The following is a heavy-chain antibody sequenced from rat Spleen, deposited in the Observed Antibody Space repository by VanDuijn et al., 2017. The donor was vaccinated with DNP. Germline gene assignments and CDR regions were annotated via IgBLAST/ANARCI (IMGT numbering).Heavy chain of an antibody. J-gene: IGHJ4*01. CDR1: GFSLTTNG. Sequence: QVQLKESGPGLVQPSQTLSLTCTVSGFSLTTNGVSWVRQPPGKGLEWIAAISSGGNTYFNSALKSRLSVTRDTSRSQVFLKMNNLQTEDTAMYFCARYNNYVMDAWGQGASVTVSS. CDR3: ARYNNYVMDA. V-gene: IGHV2S12*01. D-gene: IGHD1-10*01. CDR2: ISSGGNT.